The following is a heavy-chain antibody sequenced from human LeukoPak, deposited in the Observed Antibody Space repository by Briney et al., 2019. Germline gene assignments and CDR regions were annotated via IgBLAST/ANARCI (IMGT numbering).Heavy chain of an antibody. J-gene: IGHJ4*02. D-gene: IGHD3-10*01. V-gene: IGHV3-66*01. CDR1: GFRVAAIH. CDR3: SRVIWFGESMRDY. Sequence: GRSLRLSCAAYGFRVAAIHITWVRQPPKRVMQWDSVILSGDTKYYADSVKGRFTISRDNSKNTLYLQMNSLRAEDTAVYYCSRVIWFGESMRDYWGQGTLVTVSS. CDR2: ILSGDTK.